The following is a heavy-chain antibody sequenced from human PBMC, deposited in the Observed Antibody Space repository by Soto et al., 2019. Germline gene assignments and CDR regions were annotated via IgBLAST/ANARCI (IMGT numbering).Heavy chain of an antibody. CDR2: IHAGNGNT. D-gene: IGHD6-19*01. Sequence: QVQLVQSGAEEKKPGASVKVSCKASGYTFTTYAIHWVRQAPGQTLEWMGWIHAGNGNTKYSQNFQGRVTITRDTSARTAYMELSSLRSKDTAVYYCARESGSSGWYHCDYWGQGTLATVSS. CDR1: GYTFTTYA. CDR3: ARESGSSGWYHCDY. J-gene: IGHJ4*02. V-gene: IGHV1-3*05.